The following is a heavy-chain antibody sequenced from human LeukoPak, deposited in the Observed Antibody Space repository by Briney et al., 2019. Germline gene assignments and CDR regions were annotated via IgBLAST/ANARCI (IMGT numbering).Heavy chain of an antibody. CDR3: ARDSMVRGVD. V-gene: IGHV3-53*01. J-gene: IGHJ4*02. D-gene: IGHD3-10*01. Sequence: TGGSLRLSCAASGFTVSSNYMSWVRQAPGKGLEWVSIIYNGGNTYYADSVKGRFTISRDNSKNTVYLQMNSLRAEDTAVYYCARDSMVRGVDWGQGTLVTVSS. CDR2: IYNGGNT. CDR1: GFTVSSNY.